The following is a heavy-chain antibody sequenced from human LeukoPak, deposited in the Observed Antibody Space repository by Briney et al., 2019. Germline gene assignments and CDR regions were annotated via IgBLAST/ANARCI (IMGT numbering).Heavy chain of an antibody. J-gene: IGHJ6*03. CDR3: ARDIVVWHYMDV. Sequence: SETLSLTCAVSGYSISSGYYWGWIRQPPGKGVEWIGSIYHSGSTYYTPSLKSRVTISVDTSKNQFSLKLSSVTAADTAVYYWARDIVVWHYMDVWGKGTTVTVSS. D-gene: IGHD2-2*01. V-gene: IGHV4-38-2*02. CDR1: GYSISSGYY. CDR2: IYHSGST.